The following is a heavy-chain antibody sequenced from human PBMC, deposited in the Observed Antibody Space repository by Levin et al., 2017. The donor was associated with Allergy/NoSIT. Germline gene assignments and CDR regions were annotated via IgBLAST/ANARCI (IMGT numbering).Heavy chain of an antibody. CDR1: GGSISGGGYH. Sequence: SQTLSLTCTVSGGSISGGGYHWTWIRQHPEKGLEWIGYIYYSGSTFYNPSLKSRLMISVDTSKNQFSLNVSSVTAADTAVYYCAREDGSTIDFWGQGALVTVAS. J-gene: IGHJ4*02. V-gene: IGHV4-31*03. CDR2: IYYSGST. CDR3: AREDGSTIDF. D-gene: IGHD1/OR15-1a*01.